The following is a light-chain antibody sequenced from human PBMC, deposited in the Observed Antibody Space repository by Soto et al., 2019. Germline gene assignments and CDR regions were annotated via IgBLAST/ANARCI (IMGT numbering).Light chain of an antibody. CDR1: SSDVGGYNY. Sequence: QSALTQPPSASGSPGQSVAISCTGTSSDVGGYNYVSWYQQHPGKSPTLMIYEVNKRPSGVPDRFSGSKSGNTASLNVSGLHAEDEADYSCSSYAGSSNVFGTGTKLTVL. CDR3: SSYAGSSNV. V-gene: IGLV2-8*01. J-gene: IGLJ1*01. CDR2: EVN.